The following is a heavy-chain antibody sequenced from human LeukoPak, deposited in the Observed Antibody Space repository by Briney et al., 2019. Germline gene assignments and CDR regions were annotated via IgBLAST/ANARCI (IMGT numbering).Heavy chain of an antibody. CDR2: IYYSGST. V-gene: IGHV4-61*08. CDR3: ASIQSHNWFDP. CDR1: GGSISSGGYY. Sequence: SETLSLTCTVFGGSISSGGYYWSWIRQHPGKGLEWIGYIYYSGSTNYNPSLKSRVTISVDTSKNQFSLKLSSVTAADTAVYYCASIQSHNWFDPWGQGTLVTVSS. J-gene: IGHJ5*02.